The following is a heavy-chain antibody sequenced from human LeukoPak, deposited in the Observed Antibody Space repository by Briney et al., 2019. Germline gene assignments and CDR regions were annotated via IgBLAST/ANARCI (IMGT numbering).Heavy chain of an antibody. CDR1: GFTFSAYD. J-gene: IGHJ4*02. CDR3: ARGNIHDY. V-gene: IGHV3-13*01. Sequence: GGSLRLSYAASGFTFSAYDMHWVRQGTGKGLEWVSGVGTAGDAYYPGSVKGRFTISRENAKNSLYLQMNSLRAGDTAVYYCARGNIHDYWGQGTLVTVSS. D-gene: IGHD2/OR15-2a*01. CDR2: VGTAGDA.